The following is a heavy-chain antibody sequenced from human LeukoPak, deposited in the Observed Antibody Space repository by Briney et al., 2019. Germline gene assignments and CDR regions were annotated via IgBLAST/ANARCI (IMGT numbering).Heavy chain of an antibody. V-gene: IGHV3-20*04. D-gene: IGHD3-16*01. CDR3: ARVYYDHVMGPTTHFDY. J-gene: IGHJ4*02. CDR1: GFTFDDYG. CDR2: INWNGGST. Sequence: RPGGSLRLSCAASGFTFDDYGMSWVRQAPGKGPEWVSGINWNGGSTGYADSVKGRFTISRDNAKNSLYLQMNSLRAEDTALYYCARVYYDHVMGPTTHFDYWGQGTLVTVSS.